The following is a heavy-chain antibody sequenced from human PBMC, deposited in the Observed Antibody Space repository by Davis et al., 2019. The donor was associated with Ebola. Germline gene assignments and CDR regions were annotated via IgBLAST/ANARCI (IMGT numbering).Heavy chain of an antibody. J-gene: IGHJ3*02. CDR3: ARLTVVSDAFDI. D-gene: IGHD3-22*01. Sequence: MPSETLSLTCTVSGGSISSYYWSWIWQPPGKGLEWIGYIFYTGSTNYNPSLKSRVTISLDTSKNQFSLKLSSVTAADTAVYYCARLTVVSDAFDIWGQGTMVTVSS. V-gene: IGHV4-59*08. CDR2: IFYTGST. CDR1: GGSISSYY.